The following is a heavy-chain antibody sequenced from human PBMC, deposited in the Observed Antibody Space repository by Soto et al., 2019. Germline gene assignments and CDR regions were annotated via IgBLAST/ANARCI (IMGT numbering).Heavy chain of an antibody. Sequence: QVNLMQSGAEVKSPGASVRVSCKASGYTFSSYGVSWVRQAPGQGLEFMGWISVYNGHTNYAQKLQGRVTMTTDTSTSTAYMELRSLRSADTAVYFCSRCDFGDYVPPLDHWCQGTLVTVSA. CDR2: ISVYNGHT. V-gene: IGHV1-18*01. D-gene: IGHD4-17*01. CDR3: SRCDFGDYVPPLDH. CDR1: GYTFSSYG. J-gene: IGHJ4*02.